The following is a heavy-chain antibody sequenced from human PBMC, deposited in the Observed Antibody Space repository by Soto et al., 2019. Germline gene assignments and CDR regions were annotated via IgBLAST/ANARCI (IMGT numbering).Heavy chain of an antibody. Sequence: SETLSLTCTVSGGSISSSSYYWGWIRQPPGKGLEWIGSIYYSGSTYYNPSLKSRVTISVDTSKNQFSLKLSSVTAADTAVYYCARGFYDILTGYRPGWFDPWGQGTLVTVSS. J-gene: IGHJ5*02. V-gene: IGHV4-39*01. CDR2: IYYSGST. CDR3: ARGFYDILTGYRPGWFDP. CDR1: GGSISSSSYY. D-gene: IGHD3-9*01.